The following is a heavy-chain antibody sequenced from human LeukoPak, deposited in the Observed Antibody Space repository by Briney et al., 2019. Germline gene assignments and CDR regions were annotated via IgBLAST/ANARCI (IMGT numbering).Heavy chain of an antibody. CDR1: GFTFSSYA. Sequence: HSGGSLRLSCAASGFTFSSYAMSWVRQAPGKGLEWVSAISGSGGSTYYADSVKGRFTISRDNSKNTLYLQMNSLRAEDTAVYYCAKDLIVRGVIITFPGWFDPWGQGTLVTVSS. D-gene: IGHD3-10*02. CDR2: ISGSGGST. J-gene: IGHJ5*02. V-gene: IGHV3-23*01. CDR3: AKDLIVRGVIITFPGWFDP.